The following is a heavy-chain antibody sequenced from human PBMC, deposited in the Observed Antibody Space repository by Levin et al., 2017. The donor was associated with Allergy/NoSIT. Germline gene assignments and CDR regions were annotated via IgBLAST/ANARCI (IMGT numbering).Heavy chain of an antibody. Sequence: GGSLRLSCAASGFTFSSYAMHWVRQAPGKGLEWVAVISYDGSNKYYADSVKGRFTISRDNSKNTLYLQMNSLRAEDTAVYYCARVDTAMVFDYWGQGTLVTVSS. CDR2: ISYDGSNK. CDR3: ARVDTAMVFDY. J-gene: IGHJ4*02. CDR1: GFTFSSYA. V-gene: IGHV3-30*04. D-gene: IGHD5-18*01.